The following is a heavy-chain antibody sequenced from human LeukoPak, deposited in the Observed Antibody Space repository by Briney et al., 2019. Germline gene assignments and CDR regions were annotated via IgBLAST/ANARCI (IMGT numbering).Heavy chain of an antibody. CDR1: GFTFSSYW. CDR2: INSDGSST. J-gene: IGHJ5*02. CDR3: ARDRRDDYVWGSYRSGEYNWFDP. V-gene: IGHV3-74*01. D-gene: IGHD3-16*02. Sequence: GGSLRLSCAASGFTFSSYWMHWVRQAPGKGLVWVSRINSDGSSTSYADSVKGRFTISRDNAKNTLYLQMNSLRAEDTAVYYCARDRRDDYVWGSYRSGEYNWFDPWGQGTLVTVSS.